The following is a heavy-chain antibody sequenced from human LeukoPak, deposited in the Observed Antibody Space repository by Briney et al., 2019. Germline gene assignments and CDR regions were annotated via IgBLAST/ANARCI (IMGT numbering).Heavy chain of an antibody. CDR3: ARATVTTDFDY. Sequence: PSQTLSLTCAVSGGSTSSGGYSCSWIRQPPGKGLEWIGYIYHSGSTYYNPSLKNRVTISVDRSKNQFSLKLSSVTAADTAVDYCARATVTTDFDYWGQGTLVTVSS. V-gene: IGHV4-30-2*01. CDR2: IYHSGST. CDR1: GGSTSSGGYS. D-gene: IGHD4-17*01. J-gene: IGHJ4*02.